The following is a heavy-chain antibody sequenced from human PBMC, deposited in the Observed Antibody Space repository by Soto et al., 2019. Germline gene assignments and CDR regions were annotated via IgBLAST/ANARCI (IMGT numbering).Heavy chain of an antibody. CDR2: IIPIFGTA. D-gene: IGHD3-22*01. CDR3: ARDLNYYDSSGCSY. CDR1: GGTFSSYA. Sequence: SVKVSCKASGGTFSSYAISWVRQAPGQGLEWMGGIIPIFGTANYAQKFQGRVTITADESTSTAYMELSSLRSEDTAVYYCARDLNYYDSSGCSYWGQGTLVTVSS. V-gene: IGHV1-69*13. J-gene: IGHJ4*02.